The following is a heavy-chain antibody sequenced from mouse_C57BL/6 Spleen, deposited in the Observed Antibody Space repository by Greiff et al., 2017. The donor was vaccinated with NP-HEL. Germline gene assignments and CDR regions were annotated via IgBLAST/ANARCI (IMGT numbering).Heavy chain of an antibody. CDR1: GFTFSDYG. CDR2: ISSGSSTI. D-gene: IGHD1-1*01. CDR3: ARSVVAKAMDY. J-gene: IGHJ4*01. Sequence: EVKLVESGGGLVKPGGSLKLSCAASGFTFSDYGMHWVRQAPEKGLEWVAYISSGSSTIYYADTVKGRFTISRDNAKNTLFLQMTSLRSEDTAMYYCARSVVAKAMDYWGQGTSVTVSS. V-gene: IGHV5-17*01.